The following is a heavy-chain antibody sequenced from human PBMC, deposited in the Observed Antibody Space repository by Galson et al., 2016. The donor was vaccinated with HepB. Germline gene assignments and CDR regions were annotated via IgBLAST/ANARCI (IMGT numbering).Heavy chain of an antibody. CDR2: IYPADSDA. Sequence: QSGAEVKKAGQSLKISCKGSRDSFSGYWIGWVRQMPGKGLEWMGSIYPADSDARYSPSFQGQVTISVDKSTTTAYLQWRRLKASDTAMYFCARTVDYYDRDAFDIWGQGTMVTVSS. CDR1: RDSFSGYW. J-gene: IGHJ3*02. D-gene: IGHD3-22*01. V-gene: IGHV5-51*01. CDR3: ARTVDYYDRDAFDI.